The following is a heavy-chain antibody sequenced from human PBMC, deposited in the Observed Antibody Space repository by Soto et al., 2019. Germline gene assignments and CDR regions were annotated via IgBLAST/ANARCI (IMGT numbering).Heavy chain of an antibody. CDR1: VFTFIDYT. J-gene: IGHJ6*02. D-gene: IGHD5-18*01. Sequence: VVSRRLSCSVSVFTFIDYTIDLFRQTPVKGLEWLSYINSRGTTIYYADSVKGRFTISRDNASGSLNLQMNNLRDEDTAIYYCTRGIRRGYYYYYAMDVWGQGTTVTVSS. V-gene: IGHV3-48*02. CDR2: INSRGTTI. CDR3: TRGIRRGYYYYYAMDV.